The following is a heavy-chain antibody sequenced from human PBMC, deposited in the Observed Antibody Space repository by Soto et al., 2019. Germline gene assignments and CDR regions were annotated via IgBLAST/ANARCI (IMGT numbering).Heavy chain of an antibody. CDR2: ISYDGSNK. CDR1: GFTFSSYG. J-gene: IGHJ4*02. V-gene: IGHV3-30*18. Sequence: QVQLVESGGGVVQPGRSLRVSCAASGFTFSSYGMHWVRQAPGKGLEWVTFISYDGSNKYYADSVKGRFTISRDNSKNARYLQMNSLRAEDTAVYYCAKALGELSPESYDYWGQGILVTVSS. D-gene: IGHD3-16*02. CDR3: AKALGELSPESYDY.